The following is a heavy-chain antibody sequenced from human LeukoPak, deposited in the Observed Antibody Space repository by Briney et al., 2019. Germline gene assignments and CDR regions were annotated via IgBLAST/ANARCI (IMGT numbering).Heavy chain of an antibody. D-gene: IGHD3-22*01. CDR2: IKQDGSEK. Sequence: GGSLRLSCAASGFTFSSYWMSWVRQAPGKGLEWVANIKQDGSEKYYVDSVKGRFTISRDNAKNSLYLQMNSLRAEDTAVYYCAREATYYDSSGPMNHWYFDLWGRGTLVTVSS. V-gene: IGHV3-7*01. CDR3: AREATYYDSSGPMNHWYFDL. J-gene: IGHJ2*01. CDR1: GFTFSSYW.